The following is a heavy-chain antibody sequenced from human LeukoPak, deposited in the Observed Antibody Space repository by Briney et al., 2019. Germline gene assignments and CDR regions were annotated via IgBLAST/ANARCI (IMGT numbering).Heavy chain of an antibody. CDR2: ISGSGGST. CDR3: AKDLFYYYYMDV. CDR1: GYSISSGYY. J-gene: IGHJ6*03. Sequence: PSETLSLTCTVSGYSISSGYYWGWIRQPPGKGLEWVSAISGSGGSTYYADSVKGRFTISRDNSKNTLYLQMNSLRAEDTAVYYCAKDLFYYYYMDVWGKGTTVTVSS. V-gene: IGHV3-23*01.